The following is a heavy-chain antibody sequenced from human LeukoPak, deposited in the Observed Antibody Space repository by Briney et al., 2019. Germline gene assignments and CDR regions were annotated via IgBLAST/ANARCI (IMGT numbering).Heavy chain of an antibody. CDR3: ARAYCDFWSGYCPFFDY. D-gene: IGHD3-3*01. Sequence: GASVKVSCKASGYTFTSYGISWVRQAPGQGLEWMGLISAYNGKTNYAQKLQGRVTMTTDTSTSTAYMELRGLRSDDTAVYYCARAYCDFWSGYCPFFDYWGQGTLVTVSS. J-gene: IGHJ4*02. V-gene: IGHV1-18*01. CDR2: ISAYNGKT. CDR1: GYTFTSYG.